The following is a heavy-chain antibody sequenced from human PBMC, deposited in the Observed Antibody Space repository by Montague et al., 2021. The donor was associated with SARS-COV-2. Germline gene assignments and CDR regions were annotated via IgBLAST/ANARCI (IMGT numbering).Heavy chain of an antibody. Sequence: QSGAEVKKPGESLRISCKGSGYSFTSYWISWVRQMPGKGLEWMGRIDPSDSYTNYSPSFQGHVTISADKFISTAYLQWSSLKASDTAMYYCARLESGHYYGSGSPNYMDVWGKGTTVTVSS. J-gene: IGHJ6*03. CDR3: ARLESGHYYGSGSPNYMDV. CDR1: GYSFTSYW. CDR2: IDPSDSYT. V-gene: IGHV5-10-1*01. D-gene: IGHD3-10*01.